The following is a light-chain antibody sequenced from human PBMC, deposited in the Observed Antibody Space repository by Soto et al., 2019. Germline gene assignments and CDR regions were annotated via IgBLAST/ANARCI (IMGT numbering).Light chain of an antibody. CDR3: QQYDNLPPFT. CDR1: QGICNY. V-gene: IGKV1-33*01. J-gene: IGKJ5*01. CDR2: DAS. Sequence: DIQMTQSPSAMSASVGDRVTVTCRASQGICNYLAWYQQKPGKAPKLLIYDASNLETGVPSRFSGSGSGTDFTFTISSLQPEDIATYYCQQYDNLPPFTFGQGTRLENK.